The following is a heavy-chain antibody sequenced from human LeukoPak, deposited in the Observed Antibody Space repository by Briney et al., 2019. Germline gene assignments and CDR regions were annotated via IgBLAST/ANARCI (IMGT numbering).Heavy chain of an antibody. J-gene: IGHJ4*02. V-gene: IGHV4-61*01. CDR3: ARDVGGYSGYDPDY. CDR1: GYSMSSGYF. Sequence: SETLSLTCTVSGYSMSSGYFWGWIRQPPGKGLEWIGYIYYSGSTNCNPSLKSRVTISVDTSKNQFSLKLSSVTAEDTAVYYCARDVGGYSGYDPDYWGQGTLVTVSS. CDR2: IYYSGST. D-gene: IGHD5-12*01.